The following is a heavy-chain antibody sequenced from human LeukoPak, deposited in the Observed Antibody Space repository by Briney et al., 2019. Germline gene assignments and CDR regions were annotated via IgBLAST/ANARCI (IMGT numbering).Heavy chain of an antibody. D-gene: IGHD3-16*01. CDR1: GFTFSTYW. J-gene: IGHJ6*03. V-gene: IGHV3-7*01. Sequence: GGSLRLSCAASGFTFSTYWMCWVRQAPGKGLEWVANIKEDGSETNYVESVKGRFFISRDNAKNSQRLQMNSLRVEDSAVYYCARCEGFYDYFSGNPTYYFYMDVWGKATTVTVSS. CDR3: ARCEGFYDYFSGNPTYYFYMDV. CDR2: IKEDGSET.